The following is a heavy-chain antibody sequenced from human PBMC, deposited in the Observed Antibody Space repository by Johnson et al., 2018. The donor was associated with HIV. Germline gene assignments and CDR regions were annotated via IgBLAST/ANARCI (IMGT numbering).Heavy chain of an antibody. CDR1: GFSVSTSY. Sequence: VQLVESGGDLVQPGGSLRLSCAASGFSVSTSYMTWVRQAPGKGLAWVSSISCGGRTYYADTVKGRFTISRDNSKNTLYLQMNSLRAEDQAVYYCTKGRIFGVGREAFDIWGQGTMVTVSS. CDR3: TKGRIFGVGREAFDI. J-gene: IGHJ3*02. CDR2: ISCGGRT. V-gene: IGHV3-66*01. D-gene: IGHD3-3*01.